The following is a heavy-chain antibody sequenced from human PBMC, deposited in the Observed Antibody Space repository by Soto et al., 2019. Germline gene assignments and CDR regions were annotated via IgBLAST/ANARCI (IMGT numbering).Heavy chain of an antibody. Sequence: GVSLRLSCAAAGFVFSAYPMHWVRQTPGRGLEWVAAISYDGTTHFYADSVKGRFTISRDNSENRVFLQMSSLRPDDTAVYYCARSIVPKAMRLIDTWGQGTLVTVSS. V-gene: IGHV3-30*04. CDR1: GFVFSAYP. CDR3: ARSIVPKAMRLIDT. D-gene: IGHD2-15*01. J-gene: IGHJ4*02. CDR2: ISYDGTTH.